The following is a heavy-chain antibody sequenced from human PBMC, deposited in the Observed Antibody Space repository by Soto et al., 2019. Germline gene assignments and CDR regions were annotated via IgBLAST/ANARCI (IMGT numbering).Heavy chain of an antibody. Sequence: GGFLRLSCAASGFTFSDYAMHWVRQAPGKGLEWVAVVSHDGRNTHYADSVKGRFTISRDSSKNTLYLQMNSLRAEDTAVYYCARDGYCSGGSCYSVPVFDYWGQGTLVTVSS. CDR2: VSHDGRNT. D-gene: IGHD2-15*01. V-gene: IGHV3-30*03. CDR3: ARDGYCSGGSCYSVPVFDY. J-gene: IGHJ4*02. CDR1: GFTFSDYA.